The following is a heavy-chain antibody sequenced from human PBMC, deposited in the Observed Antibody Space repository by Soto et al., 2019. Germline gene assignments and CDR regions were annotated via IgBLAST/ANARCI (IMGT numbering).Heavy chain of an antibody. D-gene: IGHD3-10*01. CDR1: GFTFSSYG. Sequence: PGGSLRLSCAASGFTFSSYGMHWVRQAPGKGLEWVAVIWYDGSNKYYADSVKGRFTISRDNSKNTLYLQMNSLRAEDTAVYYCARGDYGSGSYYNVDVWGQGTTVTVSS. J-gene: IGHJ6*02. CDR3: ARGDYGSGSYYNVDV. V-gene: IGHV3-33*01. CDR2: IWYDGSNK.